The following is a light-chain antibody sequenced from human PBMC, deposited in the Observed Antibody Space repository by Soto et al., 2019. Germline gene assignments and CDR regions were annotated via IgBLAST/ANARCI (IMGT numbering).Light chain of an antibody. CDR2: SNN. Sequence: QSVLTQPPSASGTPGQRVTISCSGSSSNIGSNTVNWYQQLPGTAPKLLIYSNNQRPSGVPDRFSGSKSGTSASLAISGLESDDEADYYCAAWDEILNGHVVFGGGTQLTVL. J-gene: IGLJ2*01. CDR3: AAWDEILNGHVV. V-gene: IGLV1-44*01. CDR1: SSNIGSNT.